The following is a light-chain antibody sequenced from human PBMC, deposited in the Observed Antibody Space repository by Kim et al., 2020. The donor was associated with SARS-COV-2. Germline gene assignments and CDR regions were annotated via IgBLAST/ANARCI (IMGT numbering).Light chain of an antibody. CDR1: KLADKY. Sequence: SYELTQPPSVSVSAGQTASITCSGHKLADKYVCWYQQKPGQSPLLVIYEDNKWPSGVPERFSGSNSGNTATLTISGTQPMDEADYYCQAWDNNDVVFGGGTQLTVL. V-gene: IGLV3-1*01. J-gene: IGLJ2*01. CDR2: EDN. CDR3: QAWDNNDVV.